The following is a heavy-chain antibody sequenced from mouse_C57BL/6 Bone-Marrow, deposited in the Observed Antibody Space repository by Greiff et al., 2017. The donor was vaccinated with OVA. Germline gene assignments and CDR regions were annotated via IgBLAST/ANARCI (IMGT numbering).Heavy chain of an antibody. Sequence: VQLQQSGPGLVQPSQSLSITCTVSGFSLTSYGVHWVRQSPGKGLEWLGVIWSGGSTDYNAAFISRLSISKDNSKSQVFFKMNSLQADDTAIYYCARNWDVYPWFAYWGQGTLVTVSA. V-gene: IGHV2-2*01. CDR2: IWSGGST. CDR1: GFSLTSYG. J-gene: IGHJ3*01. CDR3: ARNWDVYPWFAY. D-gene: IGHD1-1*01.